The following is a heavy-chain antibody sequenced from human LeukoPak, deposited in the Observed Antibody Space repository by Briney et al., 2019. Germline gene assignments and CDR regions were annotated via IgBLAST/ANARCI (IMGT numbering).Heavy chain of an antibody. CDR2: INPSGGST. CDR3: ARGKQWLVQNTGNWFDP. D-gene: IGHD6-19*01. CDR1: RYTFTGYY. Sequence: ASVKVSCKASRYTFTGYYMHWVRQAPGQGLEWMGIINPSGGSTTYAQKFQGRVTMTRDMSTSTVYMELSSLRSDDTAVFYCARGKQWLVQNTGNWFDPWGQGTLVIVSS. J-gene: IGHJ5*02. V-gene: IGHV1-46*01.